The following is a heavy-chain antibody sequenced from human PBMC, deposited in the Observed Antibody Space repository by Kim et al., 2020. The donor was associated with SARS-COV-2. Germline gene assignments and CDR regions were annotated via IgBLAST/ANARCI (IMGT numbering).Heavy chain of an antibody. D-gene: IGHD1-26*01. CDR1: GFTFSSCA. Sequence: GGSLRLSCAASGFTFSSCAISWVRQAPGKGLEWVSGLSSSGTTTYYADSVKGRFTISRDNSKNTVSLQMNSLRAGDTAIYYCAKGPARGVLGTTYFDFWG. CDR3: AKGPARGVLGTTYFDF. CDR2: LSSSGTTT. V-gene: IGHV3-23*01. J-gene: IGHJ4*01.